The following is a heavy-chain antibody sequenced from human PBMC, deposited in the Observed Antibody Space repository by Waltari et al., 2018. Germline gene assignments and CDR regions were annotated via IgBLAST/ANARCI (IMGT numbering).Heavy chain of an antibody. J-gene: IGHJ3*02. V-gene: IGHV1-2*06. CDR1: GYTFTGHY. CDR2: INTNSGGT. D-gene: IGHD6-13*01. CDR3: AAPYQYSSSFDAFDI. Sequence: QVQLVQSGAEVKKPGASVTVSCKASGYTFTGHYMPWVRQAPAQGLEWMGRINTNSGGTNYAQKFQGRVTMTRDTSISTAYMELSRLRSDDTAVYYCAAPYQYSSSFDAFDIWGQGTMVTVSS.